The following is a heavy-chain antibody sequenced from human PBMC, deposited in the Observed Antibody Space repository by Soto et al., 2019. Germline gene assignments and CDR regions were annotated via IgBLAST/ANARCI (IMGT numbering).Heavy chain of an antibody. D-gene: IGHD3-9*01. CDR1: GGSFSGYY. V-gene: IGHV4-34*01. J-gene: IGHJ1*01. CDR3: ASEPRSSYYDIFTLAQDAY. CDR2: IYHSGIT. Sequence: SETLSLTCAVYGGSFSGYYWCWIRQPPGKGMEWIGDIYHSGITNYKPSLKSRVTISVDTSKNQFSLQLKSVTAADTAVYYCASEPRSSYYDIFTLAQDAYWGQGTPVPVSS.